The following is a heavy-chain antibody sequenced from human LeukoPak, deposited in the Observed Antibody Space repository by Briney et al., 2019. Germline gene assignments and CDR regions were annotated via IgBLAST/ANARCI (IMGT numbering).Heavy chain of an antibody. V-gene: IGHV1-8*03. CDR1: GYTFTSYD. CDR3: ARMGPDILTGYYPNFDY. CDR2: MNPNSGNT. D-gene: IGHD3-9*01. J-gene: IGHJ4*02. Sequence: ASVKVSCKASGYTFTSYDINWVRQATGQGLEWMGWMNPNSGNTGYAQKFQGRVTITRNTSISTAYMELSSLRSEDTAAYYCARMGPDILTGYYPNFDYWGQGTLVTVSS.